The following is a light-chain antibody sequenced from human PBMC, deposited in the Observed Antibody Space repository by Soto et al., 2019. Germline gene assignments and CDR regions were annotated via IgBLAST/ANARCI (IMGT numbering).Light chain of an antibody. V-gene: IGKV1-27*01. CDR1: QGISTF. Sequence: DIQMTQSPSSLSASVGDRVTITCRASQGISTFLAWYQQKPGKVPKLLISAASTLQSGVPSRFSGSGSGPDFTLTITSLQPEDVATYYCQKYSSVITFGQGTRLEIK. J-gene: IGKJ5*01. CDR2: AAS. CDR3: QKYSSVIT.